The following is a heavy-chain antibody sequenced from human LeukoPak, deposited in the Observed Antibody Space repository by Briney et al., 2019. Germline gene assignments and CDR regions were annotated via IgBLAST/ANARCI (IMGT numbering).Heavy chain of an antibody. Sequence: ASVKVSCTASGGTFSSYAISWVRQAPGQGLEWMGGIIPIFGTANYAQKFQGRVTITADESTSTAYMELSSLRSEDTAVYYCAAKYDYGGNSLNYWGQGTLVTVSS. J-gene: IGHJ4*02. CDR2: IIPIFGTA. CDR3: AAKYDYGGNSLNY. V-gene: IGHV1-69*13. D-gene: IGHD4-23*01. CDR1: GGTFSSYA.